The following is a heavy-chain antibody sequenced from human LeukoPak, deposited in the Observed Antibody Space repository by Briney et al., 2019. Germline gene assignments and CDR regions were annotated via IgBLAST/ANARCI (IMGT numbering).Heavy chain of an antibody. Sequence: GGSLRLSCAASGFIFSNYWMHWVRQAPGKGLEWVSRINSDGTSTSYAESVKGRFTISRDNAKNTLYLQMNSLRAEDTAVYYCATSPLIALDWGQGTLVTVSS. J-gene: IGHJ4*02. V-gene: IGHV3-74*01. CDR1: GFIFSNYW. D-gene: IGHD2-8*01. CDR2: INSDGTST. CDR3: ATSPLIALD.